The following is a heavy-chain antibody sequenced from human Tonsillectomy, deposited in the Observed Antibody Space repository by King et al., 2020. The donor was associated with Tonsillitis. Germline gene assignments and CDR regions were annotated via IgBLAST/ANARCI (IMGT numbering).Heavy chain of an antibody. CDR3: ARTYPGSFGFDI. J-gene: IGHJ3*02. CDR1: GFNFTDYS. CDR2: ISSGSTYI. D-gene: IGHD3-16*01. Sequence: VQLVESGGGLVKPGGSLRLSCAASGFNFTDYSMNWVRQAPGKGLEWVSSISSGSTYIYYTDSVKGRLTLSRDNAKKSLSLQMNSLRAEDTAVYYCARTYPGSFGFDIWGQGTLVTVSS. V-gene: IGHV3-21*01.